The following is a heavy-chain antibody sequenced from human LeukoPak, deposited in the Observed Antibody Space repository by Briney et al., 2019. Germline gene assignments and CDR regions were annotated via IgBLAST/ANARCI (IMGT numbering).Heavy chain of an antibody. CDR1: GFTFSSYA. CDR3: ARNCGGEDWYFDL. CDR2: ISYDGSNK. V-gene: IGHV3-30-3*01. Sequence: GGSLRLSCAASGFTFSSYAMHWVRQDPGKGLEWVAVISYDGSNKYYADSVKGRFTISRDNSKNTLYLQMNSLRAEDTAVYYCARNCGGEDWYFDLWGRGTLVTVSS. D-gene: IGHD2-21*01. J-gene: IGHJ2*01.